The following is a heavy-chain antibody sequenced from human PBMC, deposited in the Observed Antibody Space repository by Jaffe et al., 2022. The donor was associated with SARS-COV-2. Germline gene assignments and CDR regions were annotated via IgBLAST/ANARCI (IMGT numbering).Heavy chain of an antibody. CDR1: GFSFDDYA. CDR2: ISWDGGST. V-gene: IGHV3-43D*03. D-gene: IGHD6-13*01. Sequence: EVQLVESGGAVVQPGGSLRLSCAASGFSFDDYAMHWVRQAPGKGLEWVSLISWDGGSTYYADSVQGRFTISRDNSKNSLYLQMDSLRADDTALYFCAKEIAAAGLDYWGQGTLVTVSS. CDR3: AKEIAAAGLDY. J-gene: IGHJ4*02.